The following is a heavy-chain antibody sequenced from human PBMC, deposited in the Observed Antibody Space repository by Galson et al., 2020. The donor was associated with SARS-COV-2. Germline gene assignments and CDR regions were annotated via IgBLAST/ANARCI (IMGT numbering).Heavy chain of an antibody. CDR3: AHLEGADFWSGYSFADY. Sequence: SGPTLVKPTQTLTLTCAFSGFSLSTYGVGVAWIRQPPGKALEWLALIYWDDDKRYSPFLKSRLTISKDTSINHVVLTMTNMDPLDTATYYCAHLEGADFWSGYSFADYGGQGMLVSVSS. CDR1: GFSLSTYGVG. J-gene: IGHJ4*02. CDR2: IYWDDDK. V-gene: IGHV2-5*02. D-gene: IGHD3-3*01.